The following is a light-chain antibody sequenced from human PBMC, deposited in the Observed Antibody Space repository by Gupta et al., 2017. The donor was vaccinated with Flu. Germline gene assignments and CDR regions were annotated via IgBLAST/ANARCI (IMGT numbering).Light chain of an antibody. CDR1: QSVTSNY. J-gene: IGKJ5*01. CDR3: QQYGAAPRIT. Sequence: NLSVSPGERVTLSCRASQSVTSNYLAWYQQKPGQAPRLLIYGASSRATGIPDRFSGSGSGTDFTLTISRLEPEDFAVYYCQQYGAAPRITFGLGTRLEMK. CDR2: GAS. V-gene: IGKV3-20*01.